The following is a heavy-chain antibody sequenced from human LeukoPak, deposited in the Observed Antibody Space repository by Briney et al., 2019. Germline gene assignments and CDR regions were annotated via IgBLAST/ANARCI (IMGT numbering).Heavy chain of an antibody. CDR2: IIPIFGTA. V-gene: IGHV1-69*01. CDR1: GGTFSSYA. Sequence: ASVKVSCKASGGTFSSYAISWVRQAPGQGLEWMGGIIPIFGTANYAQKFQGRVTITADESTSTAYMELSSLRSEDTAVYYCATYSGSYGGAFGIWGQGTMVTVSS. J-gene: IGHJ3*02. D-gene: IGHD1-26*01. CDR3: ATYSGSYGGAFGI.